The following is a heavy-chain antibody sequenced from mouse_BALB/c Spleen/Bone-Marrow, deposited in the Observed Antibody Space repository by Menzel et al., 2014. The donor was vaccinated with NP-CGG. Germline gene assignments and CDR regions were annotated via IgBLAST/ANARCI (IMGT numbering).Heavy chain of an antibody. CDR2: ITSVGVYT. D-gene: IGHD2-3*01. CDR3: TRDLYDGYSYYAMDY. V-gene: IGHV5-6-4*01. Sequence: EVKLAESGGGLVKPGGSLKLSCAASGFTFSSYTMSWVRKTPEKRLEWVATITSVGVYTYYPDSVKGRFTISRDNAKNTLYLQMSSLKSEDTAMYYCTRDLYDGYSYYAMDYWGQGTSVTVSS. CDR1: GFTFSSYT. J-gene: IGHJ4*01.